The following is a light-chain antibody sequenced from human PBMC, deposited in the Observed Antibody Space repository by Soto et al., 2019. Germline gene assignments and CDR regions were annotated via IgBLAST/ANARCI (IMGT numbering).Light chain of an antibody. J-gene: IGKJ4*01. Sequence: EIQMTQSPSTLSVSPGESVTISCRASQGIGDRLAWYQHKPGQTPRLLIYDTSTRATGVPSRFSGSRSGPEFTLTINSLQSEDFAIYYCQPYNSCPLTFGQGTKVESK. CDR3: QPYNSCPLT. CDR2: DTS. CDR1: QGIGDR. V-gene: IGKV3-15*01.